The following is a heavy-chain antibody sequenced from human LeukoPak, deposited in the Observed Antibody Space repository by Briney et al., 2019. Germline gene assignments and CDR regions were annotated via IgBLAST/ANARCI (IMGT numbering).Heavy chain of an antibody. CDR3: AKGAGAEAFHI. J-gene: IGHJ3*02. D-gene: IGHD1-26*01. Sequence: GGSLRLSCAASGFTFSSYAMSWVRQAPGKGLEWVSGISNSGGGTYYADSVKGRFTISRDNSEGTLYLQMNSLRADDAAVYYCAKGAGAEAFHIWGQGTMVTVSS. CDR1: GFTFSSYA. V-gene: IGHV3-23*01. CDR2: ISNSGGGT.